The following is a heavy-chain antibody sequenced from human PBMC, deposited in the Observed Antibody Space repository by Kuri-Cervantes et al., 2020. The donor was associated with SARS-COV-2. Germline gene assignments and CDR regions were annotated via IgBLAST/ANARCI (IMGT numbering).Heavy chain of an antibody. CDR1: AYTFISYY. CDR2: INPNSGGT. Sequence: ASVKVSCKASAYTFISYYMHWVLQATGQGLEWMGWINPNSGGTNYAQKFQGRVTMTRDTSISTAYMELSRLRSDDTAVYYCARKSYDFWSGYPQTYYYYYMDVWGKGTTVTVSS. J-gene: IGHJ6*03. CDR3: ARKSYDFWSGYPQTYYYYYMDV. D-gene: IGHD3-3*01. V-gene: IGHV1-2*02.